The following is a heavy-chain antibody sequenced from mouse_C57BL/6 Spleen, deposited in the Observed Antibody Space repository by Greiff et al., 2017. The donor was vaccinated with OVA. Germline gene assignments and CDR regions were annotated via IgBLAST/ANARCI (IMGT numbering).Heavy chain of an antibody. V-gene: IGHV5-16*01. Sequence: EVKLMESEGGLVQPGSSMKLSCSASGFTFSDYYMAWVRQVPEKGLEWVANINYDGSSTYYLDSLKSRFIISRDNAKNILYLQMSSLKSEDTATYYCARRGGYDEDVTDAMDYWGQGTSVTVSS. CDR3: ARRGGYDEDVTDAMDY. CDR2: INYDGSST. CDR1: GFTFSDYY. D-gene: IGHD2-2*01. J-gene: IGHJ4*01.